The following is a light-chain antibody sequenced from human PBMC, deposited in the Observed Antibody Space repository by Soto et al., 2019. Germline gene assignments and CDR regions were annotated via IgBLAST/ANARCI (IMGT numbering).Light chain of an antibody. CDR1: QSVINNY. V-gene: IGKV3-20*01. CDR3: QQYGSSRPWT. J-gene: IGKJ1*01. CDR2: GAS. Sequence: EIVLTQSPGTLSLSPGEIATLSCSASQSVINNYLAWYQQKPGQAPRLLIYGASNRATGIPDRFSGSGSGTDFTLTISRLEPEDFAVYYCQQYGSSRPWTFGQGTKVDIK.